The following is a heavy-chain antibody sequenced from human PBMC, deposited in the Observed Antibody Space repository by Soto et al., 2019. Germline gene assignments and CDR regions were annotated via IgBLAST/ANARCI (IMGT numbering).Heavy chain of an antibody. J-gene: IGHJ4*02. CDR1: GASIITDNYF. Sequence: LSLTCTVSGASIITDNYFWVWIRQSPRRGLELIGSISYSGRTYDNPSLQSRVTISIDASKNQFSLKLTSVTTADTAVYYCARRRASDYGGNHHPYYFDRWGQGAMVPVYS. D-gene: IGHD4-17*01. CDR2: ISYSGRT. V-gene: IGHV4-39*01. CDR3: ARRRASDYGGNHHPYYFDR.